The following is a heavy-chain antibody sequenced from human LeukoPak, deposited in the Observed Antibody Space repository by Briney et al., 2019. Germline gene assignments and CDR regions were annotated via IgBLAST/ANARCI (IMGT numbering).Heavy chain of an antibody. Sequence: SETLSLTCTVSGGPISSSRYSWGWIRQPPGKGLEWIGSIYYSGTTYYNPSLKSRVTISIDSSKNQFSLRLSSVTAADTAVYYCARLIRMTIFGVVISPFDYWGQGHLVTVSS. J-gene: IGHJ4*02. CDR1: GGPISSSRYS. CDR3: ARLIRMTIFGVVISPFDY. V-gene: IGHV4-39*01. D-gene: IGHD3-3*01. CDR2: IYYSGTT.